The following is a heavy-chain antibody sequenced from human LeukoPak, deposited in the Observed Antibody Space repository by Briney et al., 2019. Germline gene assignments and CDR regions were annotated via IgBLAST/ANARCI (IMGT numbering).Heavy chain of an antibody. CDR2: INHSGST. CDR1: GGSFSGYY. Sequence: SETLSLTCAVYGGSFSGYYWSWIRQPPGKGLEWIGEINHSGSTNYNPSLKSRVTISVDTSKNQFSLKLSSVTAADTAVYYCARVPVGYCSSTSCYKYDYWGQGTLVTVSS. J-gene: IGHJ4*02. CDR3: ARVPVGYCSSTSCYKYDY. D-gene: IGHD2-2*01. V-gene: IGHV4-34*01.